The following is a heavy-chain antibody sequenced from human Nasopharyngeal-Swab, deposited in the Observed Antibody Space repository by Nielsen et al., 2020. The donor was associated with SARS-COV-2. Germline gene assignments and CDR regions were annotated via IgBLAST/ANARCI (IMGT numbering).Heavy chain of an antibody. Sequence: GESLKISCAASGFTFSSYAMSWVRQAPGKGLEWVSAISGSGGSTYYADSVKGRFTISRDNSKNTLYLQMNSLRAEDTAVYYCAKDWGLTTFPYYYYYGMDVWGQGTTVTVSS. CDR3: AKDWGLTTFPYYYYYGMDV. D-gene: IGHD4/OR15-4a*01. J-gene: IGHJ6*02. CDR2: ISGSGGST. V-gene: IGHV3-23*01. CDR1: GFTFSSYA.